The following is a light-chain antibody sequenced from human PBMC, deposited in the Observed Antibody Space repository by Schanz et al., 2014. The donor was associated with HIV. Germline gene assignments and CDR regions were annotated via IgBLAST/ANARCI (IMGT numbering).Light chain of an antibody. CDR2: NTY. Sequence: QSVLTQPPSASGTPGQRVTISCSGSSSNIGTNYVYWHQQLPGTAPKLLIYNTYHRPSGVPDRFSGSESGTSASLAISGLQSEDEADYYCATWDDSLKGWVFGGGTKLTVL. CDR1: SSNIGTNY. V-gene: IGLV1-44*01. CDR3: ATWDDSLKGWV. J-gene: IGLJ3*02.